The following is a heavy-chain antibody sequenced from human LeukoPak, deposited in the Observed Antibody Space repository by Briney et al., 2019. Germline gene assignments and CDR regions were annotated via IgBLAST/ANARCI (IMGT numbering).Heavy chain of an antibody. CDR1: GITFSAYT. CDR2: ISGSGSYI. V-gene: IGHV3-21*01. Sequence: GGSLRLSCAASGITFSAYTMDWVRQAPGKGLEWVSSISGSGSYIFYADSVKGRFTISRDNAKNSLYLQMNSLRAEDTAVYYCARDGQDYGSGSSFDYWGQGTLVTVSS. CDR3: ARDGQDYGSGSSFDY. J-gene: IGHJ4*02. D-gene: IGHD3-10*01.